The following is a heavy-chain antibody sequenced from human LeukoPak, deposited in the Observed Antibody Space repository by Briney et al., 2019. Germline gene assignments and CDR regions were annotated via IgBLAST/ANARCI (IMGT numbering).Heavy chain of an antibody. D-gene: IGHD2-15*01. V-gene: IGHV1-2*02. CDR1: GYTFTSYD. CDR2: INPNLGTT. J-gene: IGHJ5*02. CDR3: ARDYGYCSGGSCYGVAWFDP. Sequence: ASVKVSCKASGYTFTSYDINWVRQATGQGLEWMAWINPNLGTTNYAQKFQGRVTLTRDTSISTAYMELSRLRSDDTAVYYCARDYGYCSGGSCYGVAWFDPWGQGTLVTVSS.